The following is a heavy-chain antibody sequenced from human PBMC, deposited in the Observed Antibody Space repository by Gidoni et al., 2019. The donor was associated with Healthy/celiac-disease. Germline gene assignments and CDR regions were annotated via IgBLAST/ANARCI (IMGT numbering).Heavy chain of an antibody. CDR2: INAGNGNT. Sequence: QVQLVQSGAEVKKPGASVKVSCKASGYTFTSYAMHWVRQAPGQRLEWMGWINAGNGNTKYSQKFQGRVTITRDTSASTAYMELSSLRSEDTAVYYCARDLQYGSGSYGLGYGMDVWGQGTTVTVSS. CDR3: ARDLQYGSGSYGLGYGMDV. D-gene: IGHD3-10*01. CDR1: GYTFTSYA. V-gene: IGHV1-3*01. J-gene: IGHJ6*02.